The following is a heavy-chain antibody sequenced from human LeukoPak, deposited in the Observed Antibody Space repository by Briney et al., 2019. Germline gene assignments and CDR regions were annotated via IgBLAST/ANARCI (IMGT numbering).Heavy chain of an antibody. Sequence: PGGSLRLSCVASGFSVSIKYMNWVRQAPGKGLEWVSGISWNSGSIGYADSVKGRFTISRDNSKNTLYLQMNSLRAEDTAVYYCARRAGAYSHPYDYWGQGTLVTVSS. CDR2: ISWNSGSI. V-gene: IGHV3-53*01. D-gene: IGHD4/OR15-4a*01. CDR3: ARRAGAYSHPYDY. J-gene: IGHJ4*02. CDR1: GFSVSIKY.